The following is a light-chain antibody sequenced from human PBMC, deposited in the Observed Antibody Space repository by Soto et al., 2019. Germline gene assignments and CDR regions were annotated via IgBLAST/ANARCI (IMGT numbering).Light chain of an antibody. Sequence: QSALTQPPSASGSPGQGVTISCTGTSSDVGCYNSVACYQQHPGKAPKLMIYEVTKRPSGVPERFSGSKSGNTASLTVSGLQAEDEADYYCSSYSGSKSLVFGGGTKLTVL. CDR1: SSDVGCYNS. J-gene: IGLJ3*02. CDR2: EVT. CDR3: SSYSGSKSLV. V-gene: IGLV2-8*01.